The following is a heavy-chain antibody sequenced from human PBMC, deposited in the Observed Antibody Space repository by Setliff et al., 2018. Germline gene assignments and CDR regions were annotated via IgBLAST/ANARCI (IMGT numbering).Heavy chain of an antibody. CDR1: GYTFTSYY. Sequence: ASVKVSCKASGYTFTSYYMHWVRQAPGQGLEWMGIINPSGGSTSYAQKFQGRVTMTRDTSTSTVYMELSSLRSEDTAVYYCARRMWELRRGYYIQGQFDPWGQGTLVTVSS. D-gene: IGHD1-26*01. J-gene: IGHJ5*02. CDR3: ARRMWELRRGYYIQGQFDP. V-gene: IGHV1-46*01. CDR2: INPSGGST.